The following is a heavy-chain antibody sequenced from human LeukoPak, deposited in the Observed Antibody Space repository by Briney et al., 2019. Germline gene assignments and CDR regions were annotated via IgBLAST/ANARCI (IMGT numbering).Heavy chain of an antibody. D-gene: IGHD6-13*01. V-gene: IGHV3-11*01. Sequence: PGGSLRLSCTASGFTFSDYFMSWVRQAPGKGLQWVSYIDNSATAIYYADSVKGRFTISRDNAKNSLYLQMNSLRAEDTAVYYCARSTWYKIDYWGQGTLVTVSS. CDR2: IDNSATAI. CDR3: ARSTWYKIDY. CDR1: GFTFSDYF. J-gene: IGHJ4*02.